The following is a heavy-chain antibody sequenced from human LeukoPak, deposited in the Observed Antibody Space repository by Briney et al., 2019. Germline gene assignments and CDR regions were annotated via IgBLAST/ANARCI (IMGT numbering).Heavy chain of an antibody. CDR3: ARGQYSSGSYRGYFDY. CDR1: GYSISGGYY. V-gene: IGHV4-38-2*02. Sequence: SETLSLTCTVSGYSISGGYYWGWIRQPPGKGLEWIGIIYTSGGTNYNPSLKSRFTISVDTSKNQFSLKLSSVTAADTAVYYCARGQYSSGSYRGYFDYWGQGTLVTVSS. CDR2: IYTSGGT. D-gene: IGHD6-19*01. J-gene: IGHJ4*02.